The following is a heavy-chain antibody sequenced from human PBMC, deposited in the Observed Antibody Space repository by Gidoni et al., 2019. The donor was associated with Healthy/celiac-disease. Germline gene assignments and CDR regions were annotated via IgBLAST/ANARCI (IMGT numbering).Heavy chain of an antibody. D-gene: IGHD3-22*01. V-gene: IGHV3-21*01. J-gene: IGHJ4*02. CDR2: ISSSSSYI. Sequence: EVQLVESGGGLVRPGGSLRLSCAAAGFPFSSYSMHWVRQEPGKGLEWVSSISSSSSYIYYADSVKGRFTNARDNAKNSLYLQMNSLRAEDTAVYYCARPSYDISGYFNWGQGTLVTVSS. CDR1: GFPFSSYS. CDR3: ARPSYDISGYFN.